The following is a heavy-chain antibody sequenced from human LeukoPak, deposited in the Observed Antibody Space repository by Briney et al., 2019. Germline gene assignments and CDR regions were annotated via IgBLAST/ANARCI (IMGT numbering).Heavy chain of an antibody. CDR2: IYTSGST. Sequence: SQTLSLTCTVSGGSISSGSYYWSWIRQPAGKGLEWIGRIYTSGSTNYNPSLKSRVTISVDTSKNQFSLKLSSVTAADTAVYCCAREDPRDAFDIWGKGTMVTVSS. J-gene: IGHJ3*02. V-gene: IGHV4-61*02. CDR1: GGSISSGSYY. CDR3: AREDPRDAFDI.